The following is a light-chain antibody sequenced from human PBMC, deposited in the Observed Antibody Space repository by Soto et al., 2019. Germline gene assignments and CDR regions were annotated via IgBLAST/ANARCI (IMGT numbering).Light chain of an antibody. V-gene: IGKV3-15*01. CDR2: GAS. Sequence: EIVLTQSPGTLSLSPGERATLSCRASQTISGTYLAWYQQKPGQAPRLLIYGASTRATGIPARFSGSGSGTEFTLTISSLQSEDFAVYYCQQYNNWPVWTFGQGTKVDIK. CDR3: QQYNNWPVWT. J-gene: IGKJ1*01. CDR1: QTISGTY.